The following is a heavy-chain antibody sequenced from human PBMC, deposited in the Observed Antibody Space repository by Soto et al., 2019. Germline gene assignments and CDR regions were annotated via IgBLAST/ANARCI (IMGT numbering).Heavy chain of an antibody. CDR3: ARNERGYSYGSLDY. CDR2: TSYDGSDK. CDR1: GFTFSKYN. V-gene: IGHV3-30*04. Sequence: QVQLVESGGGVVQPGRSLRLSCAASGFTFSKYNFHWVRQAPGKGLEWVAVTSYDGSDKYYADSVKSRFTISRDNSKNTLYLQMNSLRAEDTAVYYCARNERGYSYGSLDYWGQGALVTVSS. D-gene: IGHD5-18*01. J-gene: IGHJ4*02.